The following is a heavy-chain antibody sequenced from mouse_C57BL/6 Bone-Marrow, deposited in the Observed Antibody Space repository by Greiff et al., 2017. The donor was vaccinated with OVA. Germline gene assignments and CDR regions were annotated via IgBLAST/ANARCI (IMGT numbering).Heavy chain of an antibody. CDR2: IYWDDDK. CDR3: ARETGTGFDY. Sequence: QVTLKESGPGILQSSQTLSLTCSFSGFSLSTSGMGVSWIRQPSGKGLEWLAHIYWDDDKRYNPSLKSRLTISKDTSRNQVFLKITSVDTADTATYYCARETGTGFDYWGQGTTLTVSS. V-gene: IGHV8-12*01. D-gene: IGHD4-1*01. J-gene: IGHJ2*01. CDR1: GFSLSTSGMG.